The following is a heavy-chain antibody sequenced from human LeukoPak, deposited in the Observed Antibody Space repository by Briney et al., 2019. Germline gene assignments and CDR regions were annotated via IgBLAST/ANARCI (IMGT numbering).Heavy chain of an antibody. CDR1: GGSISSGGHY. V-gene: IGHV4-31*03. Sequence: SETLSLTCTVSGGSISSGGHYWIWIRQHPGRGLEWIGYIYYSGSTYYNPSLKSRVTISIDTSKNQFSLKLSSVTAADTAVYYCARVHSGSYPGPASDAFDIWGQGTMVTVSS. CDR3: ARVHSGSYPGPASDAFDI. J-gene: IGHJ3*02. CDR2: IYYSGST. D-gene: IGHD1-26*01.